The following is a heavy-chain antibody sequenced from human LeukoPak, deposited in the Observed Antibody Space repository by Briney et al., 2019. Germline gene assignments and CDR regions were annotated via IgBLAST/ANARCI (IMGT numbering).Heavy chain of an antibody. V-gene: IGHV4-61*01. D-gene: IGHD3-3*01. CDR3: ARGSEDWSGYYLSPRYDY. CDR1: GYSISSGYY. J-gene: IGHJ4*02. Sequence: ASETLSLTCTVSGYSISSGYYWSWIRQPPGKGLEWIGYIYYSGSTNYNPSLKSRVTISVDTSKNQFSLKLSSVTAADTAVYYCARGSEDWSGYYLSPRYDYWGQGTLVTVSS. CDR2: IYYSGST.